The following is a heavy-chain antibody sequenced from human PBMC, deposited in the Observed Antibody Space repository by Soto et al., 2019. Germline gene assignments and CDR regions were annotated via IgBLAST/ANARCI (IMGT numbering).Heavy chain of an antibody. Sequence: ASVKVSCKASGYTFTSYYMHWVRQAPGQGLEWMGIINPSGGSTSYAQKFQGRVTMTRDTSTSTVYMELSSLRSEDTAVYYCARVTEVQLWLNSGWDYYGMDVWGQGTTVTVSS. J-gene: IGHJ6*02. CDR1: GYTFTSYY. CDR3: ARVTEVQLWLNSGWDYYGMDV. CDR2: INPSGGST. V-gene: IGHV1-46*01. D-gene: IGHD5-18*01.